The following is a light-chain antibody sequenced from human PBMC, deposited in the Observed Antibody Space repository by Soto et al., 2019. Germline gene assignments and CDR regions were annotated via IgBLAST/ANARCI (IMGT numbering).Light chain of an antibody. CDR2: GAS. CDR3: QQYNNWPPVT. J-gene: IGKJ2*01. Sequence: ETVMTQSPATLSVSPGERATLSCRASQSVSNNLAWYQQKPGQTPRLLIYGASTRATGILVRFSGSGSGTEFTLTISSLQSEDFAVYYCQQYNNWPPVTFGQGTKLDIK. CDR1: QSVSNN. V-gene: IGKV3-15*01.